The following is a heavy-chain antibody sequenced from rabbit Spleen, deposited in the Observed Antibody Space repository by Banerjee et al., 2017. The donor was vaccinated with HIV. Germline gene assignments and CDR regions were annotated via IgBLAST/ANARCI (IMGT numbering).Heavy chain of an antibody. J-gene: IGHJ4*01. Sequence: QEQLVESGGGLVQPGGSLKLSCKASGFDFSNYGVSWVRQAPGKGLEWIGYIDPIFGSTYYASWVNGRFTISRHNAQNTLYLQLNSLTAADTATYFCVRDQAGYAGYGPWYFNLWGPGTLVTVS. CDR2: IDPIFGST. D-gene: IGHD7-1*01. V-gene: IGHV1S47*01. CDR3: VRDQAGYAGYGPWYFNL. CDR1: GFDFSNYG.